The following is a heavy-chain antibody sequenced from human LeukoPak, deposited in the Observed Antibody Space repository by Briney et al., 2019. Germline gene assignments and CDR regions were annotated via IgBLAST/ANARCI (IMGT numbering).Heavy chain of an antibody. CDR3: ARREVVAMVRGVIIYYYGMDV. J-gene: IGHJ6*02. V-gene: IGHV7-4-1*02. D-gene: IGHD3-10*01. CDR2: INTNTGNP. CDR1: GYTFTSYA. Sequence: ASVKVSCKASGYTFTSYAMNWVRQAPGQGLEWMGWINTNTGNPTYAQGFTGRFVFSLDTSVSTAYLQVSSLKAEDTAVYYCARREVVAMVRGVIIYYYGMDVWGQGTKVTVSS.